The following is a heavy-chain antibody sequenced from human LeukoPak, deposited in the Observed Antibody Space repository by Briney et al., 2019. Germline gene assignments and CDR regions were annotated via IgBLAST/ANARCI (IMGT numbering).Heavy chain of an antibody. J-gene: IGHJ4*02. Sequence: SETLSLTCTVSGGSIRYYYWSWIRQSPGKGLEWIGYIYYNGTTNYNPSLKSRVTISVDMSKNQFSLKMSSVTAADTTVYYCARKGGLFDYWGQGRLVTVSS. CDR3: ARKGGLFDY. CDR2: IYYNGTT. V-gene: IGHV4-59*01. CDR1: GGSIRYYY. D-gene: IGHD2-15*01.